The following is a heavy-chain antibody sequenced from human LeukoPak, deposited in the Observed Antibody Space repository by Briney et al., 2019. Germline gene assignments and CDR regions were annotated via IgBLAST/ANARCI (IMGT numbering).Heavy chain of an antibody. V-gene: IGHV4-39*07. Sequence: SETLSLTCTVSGGSISSSSYYWGWIRQPPGKGLEWIGSIYYSGSSYYNPSLKSRVTISVGTSKNQFSLKLSSVTAADTAVYYCARADCSGGSCYSTPWLPNPGGAFDIWGQGTMVTVSS. CDR3: ARADCSGGSCYSTPWLPNPGGAFDI. J-gene: IGHJ3*02. CDR2: IYYSGSS. CDR1: GGSISSSSYY. D-gene: IGHD2-15*01.